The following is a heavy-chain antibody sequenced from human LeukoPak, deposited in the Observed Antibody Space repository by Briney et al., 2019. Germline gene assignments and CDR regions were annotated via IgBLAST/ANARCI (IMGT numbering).Heavy chain of an antibody. CDR1: GGSISPYY. CDR3: ARECYYDSSGHRVNWFDP. D-gene: IGHD3-22*01. CDR2: ISYSGTT. V-gene: IGHV4-59*01. Sequence: SQTLSLTCTVSGGSISPYYWSWIRQPPGKGLEWIGYISYSGTTIYNPSLKSRVTISVDTSKNQFSLRLSSVTAADTAVYYCARECYYDSSGHRVNWFDPWGQGTLATVSS. J-gene: IGHJ5*02.